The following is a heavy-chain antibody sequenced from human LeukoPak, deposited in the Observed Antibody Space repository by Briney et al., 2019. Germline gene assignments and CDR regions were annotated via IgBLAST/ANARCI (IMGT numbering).Heavy chain of an antibody. D-gene: IGHD3-10*01. Sequence: SETLSLTRTVSGGSISSGDYYWSWIRQPPGKGLERIGYIYYSGSTYYNPSLKSRVTISVDTSKNQFSLKLSSVTAADTAVYYCARDFMVRGVIYGMDVWGQGTTVTVSS. CDR3: ARDFMVRGVIYGMDV. CDR1: GGSISSGDYY. J-gene: IGHJ6*02. CDR2: IYYSGST. V-gene: IGHV4-30-4*01.